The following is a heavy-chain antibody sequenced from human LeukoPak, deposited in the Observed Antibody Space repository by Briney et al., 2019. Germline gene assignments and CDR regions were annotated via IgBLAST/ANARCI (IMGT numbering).Heavy chain of an antibody. D-gene: IGHD3-10*01. CDR2: INPNSGGT. CDR3: AREYSQSYTLLSP. J-gene: IGHJ5*02. CDR1: GYTFTGYY. V-gene: IGHV1-2*02. Sequence: ASVKVSCKASGYTFTGYYMHWVRQAPGQGLEWMGWINPNSGGTNYAQKFQGRVTMTRDTSISTAYMELNRLTSDDTAVYFCAREYSQSYTLLSPWGQGTLVTVSS.